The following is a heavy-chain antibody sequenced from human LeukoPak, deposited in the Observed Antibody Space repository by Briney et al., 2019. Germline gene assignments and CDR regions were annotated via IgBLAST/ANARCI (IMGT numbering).Heavy chain of an antibody. CDR3: ARDAGRGSGPSYLDY. Sequence: PSETLSLTCTVSGGPLSSGDYYWSWIRQHPGKGLEWIGYIYCSGSSYYNPSLQSRVTISVDTSKNQFSLKLSSVTAADTAVYYCARDAGRGSGPSYLDYGGQGTLVTVSS. CDR1: GGPLSSGDYY. J-gene: IGHJ4*02. D-gene: IGHD3-10*01. CDR2: IYCSGSS. V-gene: IGHV4-31*03.